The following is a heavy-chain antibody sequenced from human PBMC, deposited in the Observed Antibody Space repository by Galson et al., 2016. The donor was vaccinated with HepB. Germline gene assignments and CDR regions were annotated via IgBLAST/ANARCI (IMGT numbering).Heavy chain of an antibody. D-gene: IGHD6-19*01. J-gene: IGHJ4*02. CDR2: LWNDGSVK. CDR1: GFTFSGYG. V-gene: IGHV3-33*01. CDR3: AREGVGIAVAATAFDY. Sequence: SLRLSCAASGFTFSGYGMHWVRQAPGKGLEWVAGLWNDGSVKYYADSVKGRFTISRDNSKNTLHLQMDTLRGEDTAGYYCAREGVGIAVAATAFDYWGQGTLVTVSS.